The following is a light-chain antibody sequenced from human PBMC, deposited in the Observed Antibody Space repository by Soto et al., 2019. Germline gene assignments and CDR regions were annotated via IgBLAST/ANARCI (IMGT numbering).Light chain of an antibody. CDR3: MQALHLPYT. CDR1: QSLLFSDGYHY. J-gene: IGKJ2*01. Sequence: DIVMTQSPLSLPVTPGEPASISCRSSQSLLFSDGYHYLDWYLQKPGQSPQILIYFVSNRASGVPDRFSGSGSGTDFTLKISRVEAEDVGVYYCMQALHLPYTFGQGTKLEIK. CDR2: FVS. V-gene: IGKV2-28*01.